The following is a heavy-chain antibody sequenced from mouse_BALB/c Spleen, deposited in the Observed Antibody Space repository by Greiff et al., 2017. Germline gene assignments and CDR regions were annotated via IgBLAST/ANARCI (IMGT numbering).Heavy chain of an antibody. CDR1: GFTFNTNA. V-gene: IGHV10S3*01. J-gene: IGHJ1*01. CDR2: IRRKSNNYET. Sequence: EVKLVETGGGLVQPKGSLKLSCAASGFTFNTNAMNWVRQDPGKGLEWVGRIRRKSNNYETDYADSVKDRFTISRDDSQSMLYLQMNNLKTEDTAMYYCVSDGYWYFDVWGAGTTVTVSS. CDR3: VSDGYWYFDV.